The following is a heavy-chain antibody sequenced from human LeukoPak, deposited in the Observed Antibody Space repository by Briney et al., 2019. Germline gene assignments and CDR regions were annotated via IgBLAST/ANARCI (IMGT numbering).Heavy chain of an antibody. CDR1: GFTFGDYA. CDR2: IRSKAYGGTT. Sequence: PGGSLRLSCTASGFTFGDYAMSWVRQAPGKGLEWVGFIRSKAYGGTTEYAASVKGRFTISRDDSKSIAYLQMNSLKTEDTAVYYCTRGYDFWSGYGLDYWGQGTLVTVSS. D-gene: IGHD3-3*01. V-gene: IGHV3-49*04. CDR3: TRGYDFWSGYGLDY. J-gene: IGHJ4*02.